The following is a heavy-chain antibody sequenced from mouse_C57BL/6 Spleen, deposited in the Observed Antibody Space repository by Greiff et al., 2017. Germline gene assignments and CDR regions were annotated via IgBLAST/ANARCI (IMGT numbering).Heavy chain of an antibody. D-gene: IGHD1-1*01. CDR2: IYPGDGDT. Sequence: QVQLQQSGAELVKPGASVKISCKASGYAFSSYWMNWVKQRPGKGLEWIGQIYPGDGDTNYNGKFKGKATLTADKSSSTAYMQLSSLTSEDSAVYFCARSSYGSSYVDYFDYWGQGTTLTVSS. J-gene: IGHJ2*01. CDR1: GYAFSSYW. CDR3: ARSSYGSSYVDYFDY. V-gene: IGHV1-80*01.